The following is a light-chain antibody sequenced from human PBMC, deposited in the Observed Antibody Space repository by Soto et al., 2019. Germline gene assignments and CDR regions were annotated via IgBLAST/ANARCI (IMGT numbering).Light chain of an antibody. CDR2: EVN. J-gene: IGLJ3*02. Sequence: QSALAQPASVSGSLGQSITISCTGTSSDVGGYNYVSWYQQHPGKAPKLMIYEVNNRPSGVSNRFSGSKSGNTASLTFSGLQADDEADYYCSSFTSSSTQVLGGGTQLTVL. CDR1: SSDVGGYNY. V-gene: IGLV2-14*01. CDR3: SSFTSSSTQV.